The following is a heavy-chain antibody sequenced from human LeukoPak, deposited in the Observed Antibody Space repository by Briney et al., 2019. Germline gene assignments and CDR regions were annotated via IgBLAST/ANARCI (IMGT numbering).Heavy chain of an antibody. CDR2: INPNSGGT. CDR1: GYTFTGYY. V-gene: IGHV1-2*06. CDR3: ASVYLYGMDV. J-gene: IGHJ6*02. Sequence: APVKVSCKASGYTFTGYYMHWVRQAPGQGLEWMGRINPNSGGTNYAQKFQGRVTMTRDTPTNTVYMELSSLRTEDTAVYYCASVYLYGMDVWGQGTTVTVSS. D-gene: IGHD2-8*01.